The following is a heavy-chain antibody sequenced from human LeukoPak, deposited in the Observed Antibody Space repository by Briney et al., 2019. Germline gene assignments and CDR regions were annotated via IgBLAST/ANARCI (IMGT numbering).Heavy chain of an antibody. J-gene: IGHJ6*02. Sequence: SETLSLTCTVSGVSISSGGYYWSWIRQHPGKGLEWIGYIYYSGSTYYNPSLKSRVTISVDTSKNQFSLKLSSVTAADTAVYYCARDQVQFLEWLPSYYYYGMDAWGQGITVTVSS. V-gene: IGHV4-31*03. CDR2: IYYSGST. CDR1: GVSISSGGYY. CDR3: ARDQVQFLEWLPSYYYYGMDA. D-gene: IGHD3-3*01.